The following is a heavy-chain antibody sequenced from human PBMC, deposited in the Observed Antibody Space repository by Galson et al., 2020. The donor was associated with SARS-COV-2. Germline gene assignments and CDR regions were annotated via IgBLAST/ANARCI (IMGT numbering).Heavy chain of an antibody. Sequence: GESLKISCAASGFTFSSYAMHWVRQAPGKGLEWVAVISYDGSNKYYADSVKGRFTISRDNSKNTLYLQMNSLRAEDTAVYYCARTPGGSYLGYFDYWGQGTLVTVSS. CDR2: ISYDGSNK. CDR1: GFTFSSYA. V-gene: IGHV3-30*14. D-gene: IGHD1-26*01. CDR3: ARTPGGSYLGYFDY. J-gene: IGHJ4*02.